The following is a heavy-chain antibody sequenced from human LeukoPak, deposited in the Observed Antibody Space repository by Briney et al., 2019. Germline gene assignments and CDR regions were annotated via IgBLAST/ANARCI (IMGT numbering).Heavy chain of an antibody. CDR3: ARDRTWDTGGMDV. D-gene: IGHD1-26*01. J-gene: IGHJ6*02. Sequence: PGGSLRLSCAASGFTVSSNYMSWVRQAPGKGLEWVSVIYSGGSTYYADSVKGRFTISRDNSKNTLYLQMNSLRAEDTAVYYCARDRTWDTGGMDVWGQGTTVTVSS. CDR1: GFTVSSNY. CDR2: IYSGGST. V-gene: IGHV3-66*01.